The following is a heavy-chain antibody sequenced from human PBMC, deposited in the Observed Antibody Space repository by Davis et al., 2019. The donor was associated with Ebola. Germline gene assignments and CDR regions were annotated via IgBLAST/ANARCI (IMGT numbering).Heavy chain of an antibody. J-gene: IGHJ5*02. CDR2: IDPSDSYT. CDR1: GYSFTSYW. CDR3: ARLKGLAYCGGDCYSRWFDP. Sequence: KVSCKGSGYSFTSYWISWVRQMPGKGLEWMGRIDPSDSYTNYSPSFQGHVTISADKSISTAYLQWSSLKASDTAMYYCARLKGLAYCGGDCYSRWFDPWGQGTLVTVSS. V-gene: IGHV5-10-1*01. D-gene: IGHD2-21*02.